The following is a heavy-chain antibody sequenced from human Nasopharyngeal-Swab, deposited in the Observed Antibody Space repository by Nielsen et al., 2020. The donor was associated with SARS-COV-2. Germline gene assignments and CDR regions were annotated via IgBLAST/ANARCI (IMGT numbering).Heavy chain of an antibody. CDR3: ANGLRVGSAYYFYYYMDV. J-gene: IGHJ6*03. D-gene: IGHD1-26*01. V-gene: IGHV3-30*05. CDR1: GFTFRIYG. Sequence: GGSLRLSCATSGFTFRIYGMHWVRQAPGKGLEWVAVTSCDGSNKSYADSVKGRFTISKDYAQNTLYLHMNSLRAEDTAVYYCANGLRVGSAYYFYYYMDVWGKGTTVTVSS. CDR2: TSCDGSNK.